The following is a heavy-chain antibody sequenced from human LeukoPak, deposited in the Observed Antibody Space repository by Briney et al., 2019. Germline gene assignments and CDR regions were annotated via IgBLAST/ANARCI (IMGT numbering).Heavy chain of an antibody. Sequence: TSETLSLTCTVSGGSISSYYWSWIRQPPGKGLEWIGYIYYSGSTNYNPSLKSRVTISVDKSKSQFSLKLNSVTPEDTAVYYCAREDIVAMTFDPWGQGTLVTVSS. CDR3: AREDIVAMTFDP. D-gene: IGHD5-12*01. CDR2: IYYSGST. J-gene: IGHJ5*02. CDR1: GGSISSYY. V-gene: IGHV4-59*12.